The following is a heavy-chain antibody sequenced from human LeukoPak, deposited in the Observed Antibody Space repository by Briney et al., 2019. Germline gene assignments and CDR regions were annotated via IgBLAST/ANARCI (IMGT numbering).Heavy chain of an antibody. Sequence: GGSLRLSCAASGFTFSSYAMHWVRQAPGEGLEWVAVISYDGSNKYYADSVKGRFTISRDNSKNTLYLQMNSLRAEDTAVYYCARGSGGDRYFDYWGQGTLVTVSS. CDR2: ISYDGSNK. D-gene: IGHD2-21*02. J-gene: IGHJ4*02. V-gene: IGHV3-30-3*01. CDR1: GFTFSSYA. CDR3: ARGSGGDRYFDY.